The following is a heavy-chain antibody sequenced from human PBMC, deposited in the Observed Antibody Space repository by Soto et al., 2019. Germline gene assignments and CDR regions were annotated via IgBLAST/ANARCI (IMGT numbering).Heavy chain of an antibody. Sequence: PGGSLRLSCAASGFTFSINGMTWVRQAPGKGLEWVALISYDGSNEYYADSVKGRFTISRGNSRNTLYLQMNSLGNEDTAVYYCAKDRSFYDFWRGFDYWGQGTQVTVSS. CDR3: AKDRSFYDFWRGFDY. D-gene: IGHD3-3*01. CDR1: GFTFSING. V-gene: IGHV3-30*18. J-gene: IGHJ4*02. CDR2: ISYDGSNE.